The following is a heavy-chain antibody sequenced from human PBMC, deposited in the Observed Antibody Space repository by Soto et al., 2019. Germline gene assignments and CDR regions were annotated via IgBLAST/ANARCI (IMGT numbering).Heavy chain of an antibody. CDR2: ISSSSSTI. CDR1: GFTFSNYA. V-gene: IGHV3-48*02. D-gene: IGHD3-9*01. CDR3: ARSRILTRLRPYFYGMDV. Sequence: QPGGSLRLSCAASGFTFSNYAFQWDRQAPGKGLEWVSYISSSSSTIYYADSVTGRFTISRDTAKNSLYLQMNSLSDEDTAVYYFARSRILTRLRPYFYGMDVWRQGTTV. J-gene: IGHJ6*02.